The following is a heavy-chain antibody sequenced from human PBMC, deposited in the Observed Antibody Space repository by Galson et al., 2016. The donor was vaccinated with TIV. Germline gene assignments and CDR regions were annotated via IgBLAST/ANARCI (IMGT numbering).Heavy chain of an antibody. V-gene: IGHV3-21*01. CDR3: ARDESGYYRFEY. CDR1: GFTFGSYS. D-gene: IGHD3-22*01. Sequence: SLRLSCAASGFTFGSYSMNWVRQAPGKGLEWVSSISSIGSSYKYYAESVKGRFTISRDNTKNSLYLQMNSLRAEDTAAYYCARDESGYYRFEYWSQGALVTVSS. J-gene: IGHJ4*02. CDR2: ISSIGSSYK.